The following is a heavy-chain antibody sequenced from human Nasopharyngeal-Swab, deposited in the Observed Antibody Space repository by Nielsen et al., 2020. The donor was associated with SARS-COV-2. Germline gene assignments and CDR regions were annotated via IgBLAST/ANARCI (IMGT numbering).Heavy chain of an antibody. CDR3: TRCGGGCYSGRDY. Sequence: GESLKISCAASGFTFSDSAIHWVRQASEKGLEWVGRVRSKGNNYAIAYSASVKGRFIIFRDDPTNTAYLQMNSLKTEDTAMYYCTRCGGGCYSGRDYWGQGTLVTVSS. CDR1: GFTFSDSA. V-gene: IGHV3-73*01. J-gene: IGHJ4*02. CDR2: VRSKGNNYAI. D-gene: IGHD2-15*01.